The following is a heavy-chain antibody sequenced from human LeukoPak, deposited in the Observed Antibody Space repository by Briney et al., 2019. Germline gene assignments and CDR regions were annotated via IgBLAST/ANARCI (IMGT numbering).Heavy chain of an antibody. Sequence: GGSLRLSCEASGITFSDAWMSWVRQVLGKGLEWIALLKSKTDGETSDYAAPVKGRFTVSRNDAENTLFLQMDSLKIDDTAVYYCIANLDYWGQGTLVTVSS. CDR3: IANLDY. V-gene: IGHV3-15*01. D-gene: IGHD1-1*01. J-gene: IGHJ4*02. CDR1: GITFSDAW. CDR2: LKSKTDGETS.